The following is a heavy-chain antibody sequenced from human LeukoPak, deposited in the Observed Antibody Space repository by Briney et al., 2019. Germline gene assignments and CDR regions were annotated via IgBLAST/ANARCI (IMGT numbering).Heavy chain of an antibody. J-gene: IGHJ3*02. CDR2: IWYDGSNK. CDR3: ARAMGGYDAFDI. V-gene: IGHV3-33*01. D-gene: IGHD3-22*01. CDR1: GFTFSSYC. Sequence: PGRSLRLSCAASGFTFSSYCMHWVRQAPGKGLEWVAVIWYDGSNKYYADSVKGRFTISRDNSKNTLYLQMNSLRAEDTDVYYCARAMGGYDAFDIWGKGQWSPSLQ.